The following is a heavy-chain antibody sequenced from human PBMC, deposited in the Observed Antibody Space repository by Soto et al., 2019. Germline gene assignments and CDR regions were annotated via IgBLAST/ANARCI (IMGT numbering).Heavy chain of an antibody. V-gene: IGHV4-30-4*01. D-gene: IGHD4-17*01. CDR1: GGSITSGDYY. CDR2: NYYGGST. J-gene: IGHJ4*02. Sequence: QVQLQESGPGLVKPSQTLSLTCTVSGGSITSGDYYWSWIRQPPGKGLEWVGYNYYGGSTYYNPSLESRITISLDTAMNQFSLELTSVSAADTAVYYCASGSTVINTLDFWGQGTLVTVSS. CDR3: ASGSTVINTLDF.